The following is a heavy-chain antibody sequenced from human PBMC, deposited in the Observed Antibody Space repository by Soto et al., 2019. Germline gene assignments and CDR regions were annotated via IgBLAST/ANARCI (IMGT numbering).Heavy chain of an antibody. CDR1: SGSISFYY. V-gene: IGHV4-59*01. Sequence: PSETLSLTCTVSSGSISFYYWSWIRQPPGKGLEWIGYIYYSGSTNYNPSLKSRVTISVDTSKNQFSLNLSSVTAADTAVYYCARGNDYGDYYFDYWGQGTLVTVS. J-gene: IGHJ4*02. CDR3: ARGNDYGDYYFDY. CDR2: IYYSGST. D-gene: IGHD4-17*01.